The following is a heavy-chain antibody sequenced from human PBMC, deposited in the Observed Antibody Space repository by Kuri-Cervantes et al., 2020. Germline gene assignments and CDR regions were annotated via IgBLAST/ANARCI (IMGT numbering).Heavy chain of an antibody. V-gene: IGHV3-74*01. CDR3: ASHIAVARMVDY. J-gene: IGHJ4*02. CDR2: INSDGSST. Sequence: LSLTCAASGFTFSSYWMHWVRRAPGKGLVWVSRINSDGSSTSYADSVKGRFTISRDNAKNTLYLQMNSLRAEDTAVYYCASHIAVARMVDYWGQGTLVTVSS. CDR1: GFTFSSYW. D-gene: IGHD6-19*01.